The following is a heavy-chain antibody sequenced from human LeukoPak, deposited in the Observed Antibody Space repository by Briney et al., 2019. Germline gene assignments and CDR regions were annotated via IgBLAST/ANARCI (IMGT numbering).Heavy chain of an antibody. Sequence: ASETLSLTCAVYGGSFSGYYWSWIRQPPGKGLEWIGEINHSGSTNYNPSLKSRVTISVDTSKNQFSLKLSSVTAADTAVYYCAGGTIVVYFDYWGQGTLVTVSS. J-gene: IGHJ4*02. D-gene: IGHD1-26*01. CDR3: AGGTIVVYFDY. CDR1: GGSFSGYY. V-gene: IGHV4-34*01. CDR2: INHSGST.